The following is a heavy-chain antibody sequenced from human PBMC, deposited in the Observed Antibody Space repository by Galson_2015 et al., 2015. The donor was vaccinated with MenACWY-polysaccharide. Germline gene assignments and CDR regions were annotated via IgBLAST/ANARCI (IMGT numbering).Heavy chain of an antibody. Sequence: SLRLSCAASGFTFSSYAMSWVRQAPGKGPEWVSAISDSGGTTFYADSVKGRFTISRDNSKNTLFLQMISLRVEDTAVYYCARGGGRFPENYYCDDWGQGTLVTVSS. D-gene: IGHD3-16*01. CDR2: ISDSGGTT. V-gene: IGHV3-23*01. CDR1: GFTFSSYA. J-gene: IGHJ4*02. CDR3: ARGGGRFPENYYCDD.